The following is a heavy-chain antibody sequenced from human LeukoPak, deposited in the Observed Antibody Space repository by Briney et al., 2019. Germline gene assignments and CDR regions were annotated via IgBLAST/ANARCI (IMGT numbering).Heavy chain of an antibody. CDR2: ISGSGGST. Sequence: PGGSLRLSCAASGFNFGTYAMSWVRQAPGKGLEWVSTISGSGGSTYYADSVKGRFTISRDNSENTLYLQMNSLRAEDTAVYYCAKSSLVTTPLYYFDYWGQGTLVTVSS. CDR3: AKSSLVTTPLYYFDY. CDR1: GFNFGTYA. D-gene: IGHD4-17*01. J-gene: IGHJ4*02. V-gene: IGHV3-23*01.